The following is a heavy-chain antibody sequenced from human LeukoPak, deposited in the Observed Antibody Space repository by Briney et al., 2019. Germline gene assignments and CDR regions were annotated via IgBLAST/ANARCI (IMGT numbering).Heavy chain of an antibody. Sequence: GGSLRLSCEASGFTFSSYGMHWVRQAQGKGVEWVAFIRYDGSKKYYADSVKRRFTISRDNSRNTLYLQMNSLRVEDTAVYYCANGEGSPPKWILDYWGQGTLVTVSS. J-gene: IGHJ4*02. V-gene: IGHV3-30*02. CDR1: GFTFSSYG. CDR3: ANGEGSPPKWILDY. D-gene: IGHD3-10*01. CDR2: IRYDGSKK.